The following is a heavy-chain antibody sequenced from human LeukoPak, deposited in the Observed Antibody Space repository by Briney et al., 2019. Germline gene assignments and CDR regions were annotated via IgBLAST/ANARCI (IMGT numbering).Heavy chain of an antibody. CDR1: GFTFNSYA. V-gene: IGHV3-23*01. Sequence: GGSLRLSCAASGFTFNSYAMSWVRQAPGKGLEWVSGISASGRSTYYADSVKGRFTISRDNSQYTLYLQMNSLRAEDTAIYYCAKDLRAYTVTSLNWGQGTLVTVSS. J-gene: IGHJ4*02. CDR3: AKDLRAYTVTSLN. D-gene: IGHD4-17*01. CDR2: ISASGRST.